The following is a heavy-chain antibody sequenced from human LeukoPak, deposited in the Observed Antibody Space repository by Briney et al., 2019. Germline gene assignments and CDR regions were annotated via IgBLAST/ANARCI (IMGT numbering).Heavy chain of an antibody. D-gene: IGHD5-18*01. V-gene: IGHV3-66*01. Sequence: GGSLRLSCAASGFTVSSNYMSWIRQAPGKGLEWVSVIYSGGSTHYADSVKGRFTISRDNSKNTVYLQMNSLRAEDTAVYYCARDLSGVTGYTYGRGIDYWGQGTLVTVSS. J-gene: IGHJ4*02. CDR1: GFTVSSNY. CDR2: IYSGGST. CDR3: ARDLSGVTGYTYGRGIDY.